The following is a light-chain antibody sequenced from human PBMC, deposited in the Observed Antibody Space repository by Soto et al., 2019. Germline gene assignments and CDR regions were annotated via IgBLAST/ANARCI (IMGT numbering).Light chain of an antibody. CDR1: QTIYSN. J-gene: IGKJ5*01. CDR2: RAS. CDR3: QHYGSSTGIT. Sequence: EIVMTQSPATLSVSPGERATLSCRAGQTIYSNVAWYQQRPGQAPRLLIYRASTRATGVPARFSGSGSGTDFTLTISRLEPEDFAVYYCQHYGSSTGITFGQGTRLEI. V-gene: IGKV3-15*01.